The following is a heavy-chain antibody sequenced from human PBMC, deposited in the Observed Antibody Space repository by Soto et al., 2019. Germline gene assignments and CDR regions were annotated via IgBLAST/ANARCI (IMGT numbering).Heavy chain of an antibody. CDR1: GFTFINAW. J-gene: IGHJ5*02. V-gene: IGHV3-15*01. Sequence: EVQLVESGGDLVKPGGSLRLSCAASGFTFINAWMSWVRQAPGKGLEWVGHVKSKIDGGTTDYAAPVKGRFTISRDDSENTLYLQMNSLKSEDTAVYYCPTENWGSGSYKGPENWFDPWGQGTLVTVSS. CDR3: PTENWGSGSYKGPENWFDP. CDR2: VKSKIDGGTT. D-gene: IGHD3-10*01.